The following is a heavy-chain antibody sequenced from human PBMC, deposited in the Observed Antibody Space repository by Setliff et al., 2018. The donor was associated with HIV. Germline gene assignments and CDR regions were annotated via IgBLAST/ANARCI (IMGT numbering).Heavy chain of an antibody. CDR2: IYYSGST. D-gene: IGHD6-13*01. CDR3: ARGDYRIIAAAGSGWFDP. Sequence: SETLSLTCSVSGGSISTRSPYYWGWIRQPPGKGLEWIGSIYYSGSTYYNPSLQSRVTISVDTSNNQFFLKLTSVTAADTAVYYCARGDYRIIAAAGSGWFDPWGQGTLVTVSS. J-gene: IGHJ5*02. CDR1: GGSISTRSPYY. V-gene: IGHV4-39*01.